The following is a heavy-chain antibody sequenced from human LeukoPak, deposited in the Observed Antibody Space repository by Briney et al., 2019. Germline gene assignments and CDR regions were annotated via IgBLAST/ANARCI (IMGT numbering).Heavy chain of an antibody. V-gene: IGHV4-59*01. Sequence: PSETLSLTCTVSGGSISSYYWSWIRQPPGKGLEWIACISYSGSTKYNPSLKSRVTISVDTSKNQLSLKLSSVTAADTAVYYCAREPGLDSSGYLNWFDPWGQGTLVTVSS. CDR3: AREPGLDSSGYLNWFDP. CDR1: GGSISSYY. J-gene: IGHJ5*02. CDR2: ISYSGST. D-gene: IGHD3-22*01.